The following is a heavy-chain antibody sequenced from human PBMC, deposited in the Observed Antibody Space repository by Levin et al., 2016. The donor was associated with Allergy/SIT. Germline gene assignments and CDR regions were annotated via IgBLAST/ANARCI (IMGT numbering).Heavy chain of an antibody. V-gene: IGHV3-48*02. CDR3: AKDFDY. J-gene: IGHJ4*02. CDR2: ISSTSTII. CDR1: GFAFRGFG. Sequence: GESLKISCSGSGFAFRGFGMNWVRQAPGKGLQWISYISSTSTIIYYADSVKGRFTVSRDNGQNLLYLQMWSLRDDDTGVYYCAKDFDYMGPGTLVTVAP.